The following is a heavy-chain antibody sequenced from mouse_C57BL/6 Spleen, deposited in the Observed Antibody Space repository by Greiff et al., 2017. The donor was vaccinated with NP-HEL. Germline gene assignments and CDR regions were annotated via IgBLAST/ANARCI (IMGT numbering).Heavy chain of an antibody. J-gene: IGHJ3*01. CDR3: ASQGNYYGSSYLFAY. D-gene: IGHD1-1*01. CDR1: GFTFSSYG. Sequence: EVQLVESGGDLVKPGGSLKLSCAASGFTFSSYGMSWVRQTPDKRLEWVATISSGGSYTYYPDSVKGRFTISRDNAKNTLYLQMSSLKSEDTAMYYCASQGNYYGSSYLFAYWGQGTLVTVSA. V-gene: IGHV5-6*01. CDR2: ISSGGSYT.